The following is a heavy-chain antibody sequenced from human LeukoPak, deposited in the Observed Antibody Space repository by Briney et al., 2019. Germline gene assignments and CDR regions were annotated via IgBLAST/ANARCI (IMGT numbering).Heavy chain of an antibody. CDR2: IDPSDSYT. CDR1: GYSFTSYW. J-gene: IGHJ5*02. CDR3: ARQYCSGGSCYPNWFDP. Sequence: ESLKISCKGSGYSFTSYWISWVRQMPGKGLEWMGRIDPSDSYTNYSPSFQGHVTISADKSISTAYLQWSSLKASDTAMYYCARQYCSGGSCYPNWFDPWGQGTLVTVSS. V-gene: IGHV5-10-1*01. D-gene: IGHD2-15*01.